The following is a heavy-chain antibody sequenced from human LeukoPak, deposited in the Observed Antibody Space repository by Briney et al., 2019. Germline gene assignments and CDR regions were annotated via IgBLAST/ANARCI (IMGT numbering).Heavy chain of an antibody. V-gene: IGHV3-23*01. J-gene: IGHJ4*02. Sequence: GGSLRLSCAASGFTFSSYAMSWVRQPPGKGLEWVSAISGSGGTTYYADSVKGRFTISRDNSKNTLYLQMNSLRAEDTAVYYCAREGWDYYDSSGPFDYWGQGTLVTVSS. CDR3: AREGWDYYDSSGPFDY. D-gene: IGHD3-22*01. CDR1: GFTFSSYA. CDR2: ISGSGGTT.